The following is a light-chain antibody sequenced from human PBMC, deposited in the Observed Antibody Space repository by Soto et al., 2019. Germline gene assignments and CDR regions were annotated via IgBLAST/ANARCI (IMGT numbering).Light chain of an antibody. CDR2: KAS. CDR3: QQYNTYSS. V-gene: IGKV1-5*03. Sequence: DIQMTQSPPILSASVGDRVTMTCRASQSISSRLAWYQQKPGRAPKLLIYKASTLVTAVPSRFSGSGSGTEFTLTISSLQPDDFATYYCQQYNTYSSFGPGTKVDMK. CDR1: QSISSR. J-gene: IGKJ3*01.